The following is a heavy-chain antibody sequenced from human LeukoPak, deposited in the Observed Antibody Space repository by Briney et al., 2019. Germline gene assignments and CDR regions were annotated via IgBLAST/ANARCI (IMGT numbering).Heavy chain of an antibody. J-gene: IGHJ4*02. V-gene: IGHV4-34*01. CDR3: ARGARITMIVVVTRYYFDY. CDR2: INHSGST. D-gene: IGHD3-22*01. Sequence: PSETLSLTCAVYGGSFSGYYWSWIRQPPGKGLEWIGEINHSGSTNYNPSLKSRVTISVDTSKNQFSLKLSSVTAADTAVYYCARGARITMIVVVTRYYFDYWGQGTLVTVSS. CDR1: GGSFSGYY.